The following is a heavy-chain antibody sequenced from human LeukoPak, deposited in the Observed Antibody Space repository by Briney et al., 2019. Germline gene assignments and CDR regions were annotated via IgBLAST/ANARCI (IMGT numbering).Heavy chain of an antibody. CDR2: ISGSGGST. CDR3: ARGHYDVLAASYKWTPDY. Sequence: GGSLRLSCAASGFTFSSYAMSWVRQAPGKGLEWVSAISGSGGSTYYADSVKGRFTISRDNAKNSLSLQLNSLRVEDTAVYYCARGHYDVLAASYKWTPDYWGQGTLVTVSS. V-gene: IGHV3-23*01. J-gene: IGHJ4*02. D-gene: IGHD3-9*01. CDR1: GFTFSSYA.